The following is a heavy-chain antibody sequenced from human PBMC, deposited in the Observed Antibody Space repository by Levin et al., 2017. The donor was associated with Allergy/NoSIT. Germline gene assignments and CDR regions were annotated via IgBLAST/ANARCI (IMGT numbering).Heavy chain of an antibody. J-gene: IGHJ4*02. D-gene: IGHD3-16*02. CDR1: GFTFDDYA. CDR2: ISWNSGSI. V-gene: IGHV3-9*01. CDR3: AKEYYVWGSYRHPFDY. Sequence: GGSLRLSCAASGFTFDDYAMHWVRQAPGKGLEWVSGISWNSGSIGYADSVKGRFTISRDNAKNSLYLQMNSLRAEDTALYYCAKEYYVWGSYRHPFDYWGQGTLVTVSS.